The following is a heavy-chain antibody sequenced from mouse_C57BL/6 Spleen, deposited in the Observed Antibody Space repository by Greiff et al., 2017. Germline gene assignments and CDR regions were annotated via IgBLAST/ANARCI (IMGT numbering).Heavy chain of an antibody. Sequence: QVQLKQPGAELVMPGASVKLSCKASGYTFTSYWMHWVKQRPGQGLEWIGEIDPSDSYTNYNQKFKGKSTLTVAKSSSTAYMQLSSLTSEDSAVYYCARWSSSGYAMDYWGQGTSVTVSS. V-gene: IGHV1-69*01. CDR3: ARWSSSGYAMDY. CDR1: GYTFTSYW. J-gene: IGHJ4*01. D-gene: IGHD1-3*01. CDR2: IDPSDSYT.